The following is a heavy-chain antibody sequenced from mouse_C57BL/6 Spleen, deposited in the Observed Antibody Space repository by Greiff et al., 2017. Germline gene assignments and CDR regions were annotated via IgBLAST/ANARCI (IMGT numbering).Heavy chain of an antibody. CDR3: ARARDSSGYWFAY. V-gene: IGHV1-81*01. Sequence: VQLQQSGAELARPGASVKLSCKASGYTFTSYGISWVKQRTGQGLEWIGEIYPRSGNTYYNEKVKGKATMTADKSSSTAYMEIRSLTSEDSAFYVCARARDSSGYWFAYWGQGTLVTVSA. J-gene: IGHJ3*01. CDR2: IYPRSGNT. CDR1: GYTFTSYG. D-gene: IGHD3-2*02.